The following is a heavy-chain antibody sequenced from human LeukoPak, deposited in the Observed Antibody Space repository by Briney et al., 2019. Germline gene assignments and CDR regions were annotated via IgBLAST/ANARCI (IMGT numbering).Heavy chain of an antibody. J-gene: IGHJ4*02. Sequence: PGGSLRLSCAASGFTFSSYEMNWVRQAPGKGLEWVSYISSSGSTIYYADSVKGRFTISRDNAKNSLYLQMNSLRAEDTAVYYCARVNGGRHERYYYDSSGYYYFDYWGQGTLVTVSS. D-gene: IGHD3-22*01. CDR3: ARVNGGRHERYYYDSSGYYYFDY. CDR2: ISSSGSTI. V-gene: IGHV3-48*03. CDR1: GFTFSSYE.